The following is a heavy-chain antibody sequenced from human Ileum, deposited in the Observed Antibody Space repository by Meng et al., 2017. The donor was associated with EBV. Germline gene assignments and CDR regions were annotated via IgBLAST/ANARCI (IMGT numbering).Heavy chain of an antibody. CDR3: ARADKVRFDY. CDR1: GGYMSSTNG. Sequence: GRRQEVGPGLGKRSGSVSLTGGVSGGYMSSTNGWSWVRQPPGKGLGWIGEIYHSGSTNYNPSLKSRVSISVDKSKNQFSLKLSSVTAADTAVYYCARADKVRFDYWGQGTLVTVSS. J-gene: IGHJ4*02. V-gene: IGHV4-4*02. CDR2: IYHSGST.